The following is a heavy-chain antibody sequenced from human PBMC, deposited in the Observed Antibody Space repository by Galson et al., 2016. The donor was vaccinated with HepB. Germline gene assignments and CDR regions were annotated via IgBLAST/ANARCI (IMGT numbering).Heavy chain of an antibody. V-gene: IGHV4-31*03. Sequence: TLSLTCTVSGVSISSGGYYWSWIRQLPGKGLEWIGYISYSGGTYYNPSLKSRVTISMDTSKEQFSLTLTSVTAADTAVYYCAREDGSGFDWFDPWGQGTRVTVSS. D-gene: IGHD3-10*01. CDR1: GVSISSGGYY. J-gene: IGHJ5*02. CDR2: ISYSGGT. CDR3: AREDGSGFDWFDP.